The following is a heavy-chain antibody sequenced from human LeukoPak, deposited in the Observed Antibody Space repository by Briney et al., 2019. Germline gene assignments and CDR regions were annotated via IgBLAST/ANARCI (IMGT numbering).Heavy chain of an antibody. Sequence: PSETLSLTCTVSGGSISGYYWSWFRQPPGKGLEGIGYIYHSGRTSYNPPLKSRVTISVDTSKNEFSLKLRFVTAADTAVYYCAGPIYEAVEQWGQGTLVTVSS. D-gene: IGHD3-3*01. CDR2: IYHSGRT. V-gene: IGHV4-59*08. CDR1: GGSISGYY. CDR3: AGPIYEAVEQ. J-gene: IGHJ4*02.